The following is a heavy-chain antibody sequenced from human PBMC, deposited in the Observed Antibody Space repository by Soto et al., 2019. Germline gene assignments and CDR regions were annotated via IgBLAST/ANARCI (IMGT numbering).Heavy chain of an antibody. CDR2: IFHSGDT. CDR3: ARHPRITRGWHFDL. V-gene: IGHV4-31*02. CDR1: GGSIDTSDYY. D-gene: IGHD7-27*01. J-gene: IGHJ2*01. Sequence: SETLSLTCTVSGGSIDTSDYYWSWLRQQPGKGLEWIGYIFHSGDTYYNPSLTGRLAFSVDTSKNQFSLRLTSVTVADTALHFCARHPRITRGWHFDLWGRGTLVTVSS.